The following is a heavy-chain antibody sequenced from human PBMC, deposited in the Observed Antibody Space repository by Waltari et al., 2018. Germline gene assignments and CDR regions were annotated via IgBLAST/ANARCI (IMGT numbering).Heavy chain of an antibody. V-gene: IGHV3-23*01. J-gene: IGHJ4*02. CDR2: SSGSGGST. CDR3: ARLNWNYDDDN. CDR1: GFTFSSSP. D-gene: IGHD1-7*01. Sequence: EVQLLESGGGLVQPGGSLRLSCAASGFTFSSSPIRGVRQAPGKGLEWVSASSGSGGSTYYADSVKGRFTISRDNAKNSLYLQMNSLRAEDTAVYYCARLNWNYDDDNWGQGTLVTVSS.